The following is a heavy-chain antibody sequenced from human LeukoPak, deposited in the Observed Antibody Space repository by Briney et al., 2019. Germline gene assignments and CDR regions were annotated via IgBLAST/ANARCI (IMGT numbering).Heavy chain of an antibody. V-gene: IGHV4-38-2*02. CDR3: ARQRGGGATTN. D-gene: IGHD1-26*01. CDR1: GYSISSGYY. J-gene: IGHJ4*02. Sequence: SETLSLTCTVSGYSISSGYYWGWIRQPPGKGLEWIGSIYHSGSTYYNPSLKSRVTISVDTSKNQFSLKLSSVTAADTAVYYCARQRGGGATTNWGQGTLVTVSS. CDR2: IYHSGST.